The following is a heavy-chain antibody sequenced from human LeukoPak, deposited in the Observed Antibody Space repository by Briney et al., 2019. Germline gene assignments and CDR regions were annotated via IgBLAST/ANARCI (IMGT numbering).Heavy chain of an antibody. CDR2: ISGSGGST. D-gene: IGHD3-3*01. Sequence: GGSLRLSCAASGFTFSSYAMSWVRQAPGKGLKWVSAISGSGGSTYYADSVKGRFTISRDNSKNTLYLQMNSLRAEDTAVYYCAKDGRTFWSGYHSFDYWGQGTLVTVSS. CDR3: AKDGRTFWSGYHSFDY. V-gene: IGHV3-23*01. CDR1: GFTFSSYA. J-gene: IGHJ4*02.